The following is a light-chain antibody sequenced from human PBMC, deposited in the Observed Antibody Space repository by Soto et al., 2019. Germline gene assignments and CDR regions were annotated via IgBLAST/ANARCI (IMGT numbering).Light chain of an antibody. CDR1: QSVSSNY. J-gene: IGKJ4*01. V-gene: IGKV3-20*01. Sequence: EIVLTQSPGTLSLSPGERVTLSCRASQSVSSNYLAWYQQKPGQAPRLLIYGASSRATGVPDRFSGSGSGKDFTLTISRLEPEDVAVYYCQQYGSSPLTFGGGTKVEIK. CDR3: QQYGSSPLT. CDR2: GAS.